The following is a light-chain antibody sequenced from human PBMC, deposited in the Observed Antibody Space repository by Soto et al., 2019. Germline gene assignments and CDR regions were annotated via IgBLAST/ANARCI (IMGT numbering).Light chain of an antibody. CDR1: SGDVGAYDF. CDR3: SSYSISTAYL. Sequence: QSVLTQPASVSGSPGQSITISCTGTSGDVGAYDFVSWYQHHPGKAPRLVIYDVSRRPAGASDRFSGSKSGSTASLTISSLQAEDEADYFCSSYSISTAYLFGTGTKVTVL. CDR2: DVS. J-gene: IGLJ1*01. V-gene: IGLV2-14*01.